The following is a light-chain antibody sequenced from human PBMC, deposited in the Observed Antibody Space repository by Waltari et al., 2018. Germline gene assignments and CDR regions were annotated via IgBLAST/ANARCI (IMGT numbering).Light chain of an antibody. CDR2: KAS. CDR3: QHYHTYPLT. J-gene: IGKJ4*01. Sequence: DIQMTQSPSTLSASVGDRVTITCRASQTISSWLAWYQQKPGKAPNPMIYKASSLASGVPSRFSGSGYGTEFTLTISSLQPDDVATYYCQHYHTYPLTFGGGTKVEIK. V-gene: IGKV1-5*03. CDR1: QTISSW.